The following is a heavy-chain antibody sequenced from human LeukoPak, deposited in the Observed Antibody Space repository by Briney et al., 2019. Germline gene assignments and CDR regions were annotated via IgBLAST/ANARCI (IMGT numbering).Heavy chain of an antibody. CDR2: ISYDGSNK. D-gene: IGHD2-15*01. V-gene: IGHV3-30*18. Sequence: GSLRLSCAASGFTFSSYGMHWVRPAPGKGLAWVAVISYDGSNKYYADSVKGRFTISRDNSKNTLYLQMNSLRAEDTAVYYCAKDLPDIVVAVAVSYGMDVWGQGTTVTVSS. CDR3: AKDLPDIVVAVAVSYGMDV. J-gene: IGHJ6*02. CDR1: GFTFSSYG.